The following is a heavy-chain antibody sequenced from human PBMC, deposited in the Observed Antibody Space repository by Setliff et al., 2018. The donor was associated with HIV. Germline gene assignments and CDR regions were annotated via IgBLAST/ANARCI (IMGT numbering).Heavy chain of an antibody. CDR1: GYTFTNYD. Sequence: ASVKVSCKASGYTFTNYDINWVRQATGQGLEWMGWMNPNSGNTGYAQKFQGRVTMTRNTSISTAYMELSSLRSEDTAVYYCARGPSDYPKGCFDPWGQGTLVTVSS. CDR3: ARGPSDYPKGCFDP. D-gene: IGHD3-10*01. CDR2: MNPNSGNT. J-gene: IGHJ5*02. V-gene: IGHV1-8*02.